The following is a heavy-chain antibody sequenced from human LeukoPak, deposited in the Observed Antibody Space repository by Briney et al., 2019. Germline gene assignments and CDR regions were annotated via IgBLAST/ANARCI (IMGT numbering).Heavy chain of an antibody. J-gene: IGHJ6*02. V-gene: IGHV5-51*01. Sequence: RGESLKISCKGSGYSFTSYWIGWVRQMPGKGLEWMGIIYPGDSDTRYSPSFQGQVTISADKSISTAYLQWSSLKASDTAMYYCARHLQVISGSYYGDRYYYGMDVWGQGTTVTVSS. CDR1: GYSFTSYW. D-gene: IGHD1-26*01. CDR2: IYPGDSDT. CDR3: ARHLQVISGSYYGDRYYYGMDV.